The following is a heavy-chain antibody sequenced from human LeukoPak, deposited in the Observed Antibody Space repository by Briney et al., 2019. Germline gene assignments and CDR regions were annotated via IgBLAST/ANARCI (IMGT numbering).Heavy chain of an antibody. CDR3: ARGIRSGVNNY. J-gene: IGHJ4*02. V-gene: IGHV4-61*09. CDR1: GGSISSGSYY. Sequence: KTSETLSLTCTVSGGSISSGSYYWSWIRQPAGKGLEWIGHIYTSGSTNYNPSLKSRVTISVDTSKNQFSLKLSSVTAADTAVYYCARGIRSGVNNYWGQGTLVTVSS. CDR2: IYTSGST. D-gene: IGHD3-10*01.